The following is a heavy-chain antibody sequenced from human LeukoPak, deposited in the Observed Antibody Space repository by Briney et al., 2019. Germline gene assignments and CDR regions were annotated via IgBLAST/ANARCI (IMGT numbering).Heavy chain of an antibody. D-gene: IGHD5-12*01. V-gene: IGHV4-30-4*01. CDR1: GGSISSGDYY. CDR2: ISYSGST. Sequence: PSQTLSLTCTVSGGSISSGDYYWSWIRQPPGKGLEWIGYISYSGSTDYNPSLKSRVTMSVDTSINHFSLKMISVTAADTAVYYCARELGYKFDPWGQGTLVTVSS. J-gene: IGHJ5*02. CDR3: ARELGYKFDP.